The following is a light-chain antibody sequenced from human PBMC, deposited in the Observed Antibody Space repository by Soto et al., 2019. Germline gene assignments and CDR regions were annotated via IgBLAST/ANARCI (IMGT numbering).Light chain of an antibody. V-gene: IGLV1-44*01. CDR2: SNN. J-gene: IGLJ2*01. CDR1: SSNIGSNT. CDR3: AAWDDSLNGPK. Sequence: QSVLTQPPSASGTPGQRVTISCSGSSSNIGSNTVNWYQQLPGTAPKLIIYSNNQRPSGVPDRLSGSKSGTSASLAITGLQSEDEADYYCAAWDDSLNGPKFGGGTKLTVL.